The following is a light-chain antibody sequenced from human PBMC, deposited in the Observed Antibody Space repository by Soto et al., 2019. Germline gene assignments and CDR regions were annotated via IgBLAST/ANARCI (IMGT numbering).Light chain of an antibody. CDR3: QSYGRTVFT. V-gene: IGKV3-15*01. CDR1: HSVSGG. J-gene: IGKJ3*01. Sequence: EIVMTQSPATLSVSPGERATLSCRASHSVSGGLAWYQQKPGQAPRLLIYRASIRVTGIPARFSGSGSGTDFTLTISGLEPEDFAVYYCQSYGRTVFTFGPGTKVDIK. CDR2: RAS.